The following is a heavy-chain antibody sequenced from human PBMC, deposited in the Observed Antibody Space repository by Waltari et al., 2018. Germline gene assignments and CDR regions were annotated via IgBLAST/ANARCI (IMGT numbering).Heavy chain of an antibody. J-gene: IGHJ4*02. CDR3: ARAQVVVVAATPGY. V-gene: IGHV3-30-3*01. CDR1: GFTFSSYA. D-gene: IGHD2-15*01. Sequence: QVQLVESGGGVVQPGRSLRLSCAASGFTFSSYAMHWVRQAPGKGLEWVAVISYDGSNKYYADSVKGRFTISRDNSKNTLYLQMNSLRAEDTAVYYCARAQVVVVAATPGYWGQGTLVTVSS. CDR2: ISYDGSNK.